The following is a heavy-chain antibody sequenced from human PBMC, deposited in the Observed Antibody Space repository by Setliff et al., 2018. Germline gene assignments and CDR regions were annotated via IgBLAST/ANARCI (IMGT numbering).Heavy chain of an antibody. CDR3: AGSLGGFDY. J-gene: IGHJ4*02. CDR1: GYSIRSDYY. CDR2: LYHTGST. Sequence: SETLSLTCTVSGYSIRSDYYWGWIRQPPGKGLEWIGSLYHTGSTDYNPSLNSRVTISVDTSKNQFSLKLTSVTAADTAVYYCAGSLGGFDYWGQGTLVTVSS. V-gene: IGHV4-38-2*02. D-gene: IGHD3-16*01.